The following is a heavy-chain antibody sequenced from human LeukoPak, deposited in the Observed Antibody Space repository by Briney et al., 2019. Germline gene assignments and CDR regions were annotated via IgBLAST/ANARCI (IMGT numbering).Heavy chain of an antibody. Sequence: GGSLRLSCAASGFTFSSYAMSWVRQAPGKGLEWVSAISGSGGSTYYADSVKGRFTISRDNSKNTLYLQMDSLRAEDTAVYYCAGLIVVVPTAMRGSDAFDIWGQGTMVTVSS. CDR3: AGLIVVVPTAMRGSDAFDI. CDR1: GFTFSSYA. J-gene: IGHJ3*02. D-gene: IGHD2-2*01. CDR2: ISGSGGST. V-gene: IGHV3-23*01.